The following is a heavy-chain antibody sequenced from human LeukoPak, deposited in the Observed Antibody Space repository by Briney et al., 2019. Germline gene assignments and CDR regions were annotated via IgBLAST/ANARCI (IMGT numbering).Heavy chain of an antibody. CDR3: ARHSQSSIGPFYYYYYYMDV. D-gene: IGHD6-6*01. CDR2: IYHGDSDT. CDR1: GYSFTRNW. V-gene: IGHV5-51*01. Sequence: GESLKIFFKGSGYSFTRNWIGWVRQMPGKGLGGMAIIYHGDSDTRYSPSFQGQVTISADKSISTAYLQWSSLKASDTAMYYCARHSQSSIGPFYYYYYYMDVWGKGTTVTVSS. J-gene: IGHJ6*03.